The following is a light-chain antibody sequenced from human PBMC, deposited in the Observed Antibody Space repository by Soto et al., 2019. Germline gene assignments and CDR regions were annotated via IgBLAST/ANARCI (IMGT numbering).Light chain of an antibody. CDR1: QSVSSSY. CDR3: QQYGSSPQT. Sequence: EIVLTQSPGTLSLSPGERATLSCRASQSVSSSYLAWYQQKPGQAPRLLIYGASSRATGIPDRFSGSGSGTDFTLTISRLEPEDFAVYYCQQYGSSPQTFGRRTKVDIK. J-gene: IGKJ1*01. CDR2: GAS. V-gene: IGKV3-20*01.